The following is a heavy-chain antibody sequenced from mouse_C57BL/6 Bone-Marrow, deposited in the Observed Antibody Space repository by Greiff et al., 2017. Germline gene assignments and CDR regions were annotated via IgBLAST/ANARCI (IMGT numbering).Heavy chain of an antibody. J-gene: IGHJ4*01. CDR1: GYTFTSYW. D-gene: IGHD1-1*01. V-gene: IGHV1-64*01. CDR3: ARGTTVVATGAMDY. CDR2: IHPNSGST. Sequence: QVQLQQPGAELVKPGASVKLSCKASGYTFTSYWMHWVKQRPGQGLEWIGMIHPNSGSTNYNEKFKSKATLTVDKSSSTAYMQLSSLTSEDSAVYYCARGTTVVATGAMDYWGKGTSVTVSS.